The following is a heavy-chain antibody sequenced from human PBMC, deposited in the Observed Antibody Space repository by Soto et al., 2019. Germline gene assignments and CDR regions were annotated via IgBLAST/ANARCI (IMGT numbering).Heavy chain of an antibody. D-gene: IGHD3-10*01. CDR2: IYYSGST. J-gene: IGHJ5*02. CDR3: ARAGVADYGSGSYYGPWFDP. V-gene: IGHV4-30-4*01. Sequence: SETLSLTCTVSGGSISSGDYYWSWIRQPPGKGLEWIGYIYYSGSTYYNPSLKSRVTISVDTSKNQFSLKLSSVTAADTAVYYCARAGVADYGSGSYYGPWFDPWGQGTLVTVPQ. CDR1: GGSISSGDYY.